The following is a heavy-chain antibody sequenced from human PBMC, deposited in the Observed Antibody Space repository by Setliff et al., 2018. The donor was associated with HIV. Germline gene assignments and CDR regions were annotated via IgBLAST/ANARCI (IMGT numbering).Heavy chain of an antibody. D-gene: IGHD1-26*01. Sequence: GGSLRLSCAASGFTFSVYGMHWVRQAPGKGLEWVAVIWHDGGKKYYADSLKGRFTISRDDSKNTLYLQMNSLRAEDTALYYCARELQWSRDSGREEDYWGQGTLVTVSS. J-gene: IGHJ4*02. V-gene: IGHV3-33*01. CDR3: ARELQWSRDSGREEDY. CDR1: GFTFSVYG. CDR2: IWHDGGKK.